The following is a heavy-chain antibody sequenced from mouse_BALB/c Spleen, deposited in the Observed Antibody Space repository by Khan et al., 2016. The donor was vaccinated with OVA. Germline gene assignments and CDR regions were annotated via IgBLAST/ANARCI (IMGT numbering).Heavy chain of an antibody. CDR1: GFSLTSYG. D-gene: IGHD2-3*01. J-gene: IGHJ4*01. Sequence: VELVESGPGLVAPSQSPSITCTVSGFSLTSYGIHWVRQPPGKGLEWLGVIWAGGSTNYNSALMSRLSISKDNSKSQVFLKMSSLQTDDTAMYYCARGDGYYEDAMDYWGQGTSVTVSS. CDR2: IWAGGST. V-gene: IGHV2-9*02. CDR3: ARGDGYYEDAMDY.